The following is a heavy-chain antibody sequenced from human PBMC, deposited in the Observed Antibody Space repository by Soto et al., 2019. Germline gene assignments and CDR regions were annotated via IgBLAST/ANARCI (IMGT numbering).Heavy chain of an antibody. D-gene: IGHD3-9*01. Sequence: SETLSLTCTVSDDFISSYYWNWIRQPAGKGLEWIGRVSTNGATNYNPSLESRVTMSVDTSKNQFSLKLTSVTAADTAVYFCARADYEILTGSYAMDVWRQGTTVTVSS. CDR1: DDFISSYY. J-gene: IGHJ6*02. V-gene: IGHV4-4*07. CDR2: VSTNGAT. CDR3: ARADYEILTGSYAMDV.